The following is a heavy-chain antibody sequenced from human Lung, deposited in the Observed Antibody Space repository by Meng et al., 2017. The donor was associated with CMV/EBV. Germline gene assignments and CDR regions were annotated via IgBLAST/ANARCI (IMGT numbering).Heavy chain of an antibody. CDR2: IYYSGST. D-gene: IGHD6-13*01. V-gene: IGHV4-39*01. Sequence: SXTLSLXCTVSGGSISSSSYYWGWIRQPPGKGLEWIGSIYYSGSTYYNPSLKSRVTISVDTSKNQFSLKLSSVTAADTAVYYCARQTDTEGIAAAPDGWGQGXTVTV. CDR1: GGSISSSSYY. J-gene: IGHJ6*02. CDR3: ARQTDTEGIAAAPDG.